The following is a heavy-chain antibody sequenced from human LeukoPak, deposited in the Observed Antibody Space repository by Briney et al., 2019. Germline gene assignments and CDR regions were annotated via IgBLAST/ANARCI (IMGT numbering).Heavy chain of an antibody. CDR2: ISYDGSNK. CDR1: GFTFSSYG. D-gene: IGHD3-22*01. CDR3: AKDLSYDSSGYDY. J-gene: IGHJ4*02. Sequence: RSLRLSCAASGFTFSSYGMHWVRQPPGKGLEWVAVISYDGSNKYYADSVKGRFTISRDNSKNTLYLQMNSLRAEDTAVYYCAKDLSYDSSGYDYWGQGTLVTVSS. V-gene: IGHV3-30*18.